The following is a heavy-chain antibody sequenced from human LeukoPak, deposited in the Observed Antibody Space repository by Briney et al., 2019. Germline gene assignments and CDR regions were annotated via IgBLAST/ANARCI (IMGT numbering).Heavy chain of an antibody. D-gene: IGHD3-10*01. J-gene: IGHJ3*02. V-gene: IGHV3-20*04. CDR2: INWNGVKT. Sequence: GGYLRLSCAASGFTLEDFGMTWVRQAPGKGLEWFSGINWNGVKTNYADSVKGRFTISRDNAKNTLYLDMNSLRVDDTPLYYCARDSGIWFGTRDAFDIWGEGKMVTAST. CDR1: GFTLEDFG. CDR3: ARDSGIWFGTRDAFDI.